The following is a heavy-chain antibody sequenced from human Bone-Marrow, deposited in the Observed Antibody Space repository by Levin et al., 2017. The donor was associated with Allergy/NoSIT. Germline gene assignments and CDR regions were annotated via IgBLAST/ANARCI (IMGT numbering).Heavy chain of an antibody. J-gene: IGHJ6*02. V-gene: IGHV3-7*01. CDR2: IKQDGSDK. D-gene: IGHD2-2*02. CDR1: GFTFNNYW. CDR3: ARDLIPAAIHYFGMDV. Sequence: PGGSLRLSCAASGFTFNNYWMSWVRQAPGKGLEWVAQIKQDGSDKYYVDSVKGRFTISRDNAENSLNLEMNSLRAEDTAVYYCARDLIPAAIHYFGMDVWGQGTTVTVFS.